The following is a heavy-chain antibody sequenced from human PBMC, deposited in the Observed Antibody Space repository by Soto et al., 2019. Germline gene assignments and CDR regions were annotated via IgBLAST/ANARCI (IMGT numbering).Heavy chain of an antibody. Sequence: GSLRLTCTGSGYTLGVHGLSWVRRPPGQGLEWAGAIRGKAYGGTTEYAASVRGRFIISRDDYKSNAYLQMNNERTEDTAVYFWARDRAAADLADFDYWGQGTPVTFSS. CDR3: ARDRAAADLADFDY. CDR2: IRGKAYGGTT. J-gene: IGHJ4*02. CDR1: GYTLGVHG. V-gene: IGHV3-49*04. D-gene: IGHD6-13*01.